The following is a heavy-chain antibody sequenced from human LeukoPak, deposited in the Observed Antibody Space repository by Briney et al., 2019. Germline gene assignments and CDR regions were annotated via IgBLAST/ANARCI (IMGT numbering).Heavy chain of an antibody. V-gene: IGHV5-51*01. J-gene: IGHJ4*02. D-gene: IGHD2-15*01. Sequence: GESLKISCKGSGYSFTSYWIGWVRQMPGKGLEWMGIIYPGDSDTRYSSSFQGQVTISADKSISTAYLQWSSLKASDTAMYYCAGGPYCSGGSCYPHFDYWGQGTLVTVSS. CDR1: GYSFTSYW. CDR3: AGGPYCSGGSCYPHFDY. CDR2: IYPGDSDT.